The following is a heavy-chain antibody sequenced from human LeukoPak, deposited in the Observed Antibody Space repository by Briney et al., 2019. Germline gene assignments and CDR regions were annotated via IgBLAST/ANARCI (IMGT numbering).Heavy chain of an antibody. Sequence: PSETLSLTCTVSGGSISSYYWSWIRQPPGKGLEWIGYIYYSGSTNYNPSLKSRVTISVDTSKNQFSLKLSSVTAADTAVYYCACGPYYDFWSGYPALYYYYYGMDVWGQGTTVTVSS. V-gene: IGHV4-59*01. CDR2: IYYSGST. CDR1: GGSISSYY. D-gene: IGHD3-3*01. CDR3: ACGPYYDFWSGYPALYYYYYGMDV. J-gene: IGHJ6*02.